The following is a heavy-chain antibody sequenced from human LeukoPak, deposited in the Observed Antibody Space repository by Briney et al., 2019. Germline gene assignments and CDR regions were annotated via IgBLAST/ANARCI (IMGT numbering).Heavy chain of an antibody. D-gene: IGHD3-9*01. Sequence: PGGSLRLSCAASGFTFSSYGMHWVRQAPGKGLEWVAVISYDGSNKHYADSVKGRFTISRDNSKDTLYLQMNSLRAEDTAVYYCARDKEDILTGYQGSYYYGMDVWGKGTTVTVSS. V-gene: IGHV3-30*03. J-gene: IGHJ6*04. CDR3: ARDKEDILTGYQGSYYYGMDV. CDR2: ISYDGSNK. CDR1: GFTFSSYG.